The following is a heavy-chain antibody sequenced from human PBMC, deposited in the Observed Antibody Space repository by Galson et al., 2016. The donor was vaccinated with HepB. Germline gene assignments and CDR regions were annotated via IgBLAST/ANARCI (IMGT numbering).Heavy chain of an antibody. CDR2: INHGGIT. D-gene: IGHD2-21*01. J-gene: IGHJ4*02. CDR1: GGSFSGYY. Sequence: ETLSLTCAVTGGSFSGYYWTFIRQPPGKGLEWIGEINHGGITYYNPSLKSRVIISADTSKNQFSLKVTSVTAADTAVYCCARGRGAIAATRYWGQGTLVTVSS. V-gene: IGHV4-34*01. CDR3: ARGRGAIAATRY.